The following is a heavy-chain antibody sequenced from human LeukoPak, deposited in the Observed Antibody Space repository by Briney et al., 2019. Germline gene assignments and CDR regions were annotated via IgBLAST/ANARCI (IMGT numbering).Heavy chain of an antibody. Sequence: GGSLRLSCAASGFTFSSYWINWVRQAPGKGLEWVGFIRSKAYGGTTEYAASVKGRFTISRDDSKSIAYLQMNSLKTEDTAVYYCTRDRELLDYWGQGTLVTVSS. CDR2: IRSKAYGGTT. CDR1: GFTFSSYW. D-gene: IGHD1-26*01. J-gene: IGHJ4*02. V-gene: IGHV3-49*04. CDR3: TRDRELLDY.